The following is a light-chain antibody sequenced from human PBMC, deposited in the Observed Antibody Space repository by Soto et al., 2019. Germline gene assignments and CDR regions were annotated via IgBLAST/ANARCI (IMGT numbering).Light chain of an antibody. V-gene: IGKV3-15*01. CDR2: GAS. CDR1: QSVSSN. J-gene: IGKJ2*01. CDR3: QQYNNWPGKYT. Sequence: EIVMTQSPATLSGSPGERATLSCRASQSVSSNLAWYQQKPGQAPRLLIYGASTRATGIPARFSGSGSGTEFTLTISSLQSEDFAVYYCQQYNNWPGKYTFGQGTKLEIK.